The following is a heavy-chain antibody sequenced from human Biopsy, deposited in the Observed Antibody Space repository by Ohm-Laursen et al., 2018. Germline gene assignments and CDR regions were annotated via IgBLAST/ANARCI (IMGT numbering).Heavy chain of an antibody. CDR2: ITGGGNYI. CDR1: GVTLSGYA. V-gene: IGHV3-21*06. D-gene: IGHD4-17*01. J-gene: IGHJ4*02. Sequence: SLRLSCAASGVTLSGYAMNWVRQAPGKGLEWVSSITGGGNYINYADSVRGRFTISRDNSKNSVYVVMSSLRAEDTAVYFCATAAYAPPYFDLWGRGTVVTVSS. CDR3: ATAAYAPPYFDL.